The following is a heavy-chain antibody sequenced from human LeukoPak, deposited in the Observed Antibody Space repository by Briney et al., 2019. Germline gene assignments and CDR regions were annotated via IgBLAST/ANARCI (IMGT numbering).Heavy chain of an antibody. V-gene: IGHV4-39*07. Sequence: PSETLSLTCTVSGGSLSSSSTSYWGWIRQPPGKGLEWIGSMNYGGASHYNPSLKSRGTISVDTSKNQFSLKLSSVTAADTAVYYCARGLYGSGSYGDYWGQGTLVTVSS. CDR1: GGSLSSSSTSY. CDR2: MNYGGAS. CDR3: ARGLYGSGSYGDY. D-gene: IGHD3-10*01. J-gene: IGHJ4*02.